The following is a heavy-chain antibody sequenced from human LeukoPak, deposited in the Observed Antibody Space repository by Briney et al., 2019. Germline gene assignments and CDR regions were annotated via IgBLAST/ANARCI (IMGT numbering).Heavy chain of an antibody. Sequence: SETLSLTCIVSGYSIGSGYYWGWIRQPPGQGLEWIGMIHHSGSTFYNPSLKSRVTISLDTSRNQFSLKLNSVTAADTAVYYCAKSNGYGLVDIWGQGTMVTVSS. J-gene: IGHJ3*02. D-gene: IGHD3-10*01. V-gene: IGHV4-38-2*02. CDR3: AKSNGYGLVDI. CDR2: IHHSGST. CDR1: GYSIGSGYY.